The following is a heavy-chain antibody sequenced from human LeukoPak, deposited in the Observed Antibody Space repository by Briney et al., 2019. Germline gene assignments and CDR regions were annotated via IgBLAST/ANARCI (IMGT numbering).Heavy chain of an antibody. J-gene: IGHJ4*02. CDR1: GGSSSVYY. V-gene: IGHV4-34*01. D-gene: IGHD5-24*01. CDR3: ARNQRWLQSPPGY. CDR2: INHSGST. Sequence: PSETLSLTCAVYGGSSSVYYWGWIRQPPGKGLEWIGEINHSGSTNYNPSLKSRVPISVDTSKNQFSLKLSSVTAADTAVYYCARNQRWLQSPPGYWGQGTLATVSS.